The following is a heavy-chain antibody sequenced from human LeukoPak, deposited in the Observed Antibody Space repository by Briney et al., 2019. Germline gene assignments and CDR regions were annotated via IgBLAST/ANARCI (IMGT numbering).Heavy chain of an antibody. CDR2: ISGSGGST. CDR1: KFNFNSYG. Sequence: GGSLRLSCTTSKFNFNSYGMTWVRQAPGRGLEWVSSISGSGGSTQYAASVQGRFTISRDNSKNTLYLQMNSLRAEDTALYYCAKDVYYYDSSGRFDYWGQGTLVTVSS. D-gene: IGHD3-22*01. CDR3: AKDVYYYDSSGRFDY. J-gene: IGHJ4*02. V-gene: IGHV3-23*01.